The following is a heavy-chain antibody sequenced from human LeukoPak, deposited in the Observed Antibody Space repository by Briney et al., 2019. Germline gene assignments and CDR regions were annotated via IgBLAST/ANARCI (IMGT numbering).Heavy chain of an antibody. CDR2: ISSSSSYI. D-gene: IGHD3-10*01. Sequence: GGSLRLSCAASGFTFSSYSMNWVRQAPGKGLEWVSSISSSSSYIYYADSVKGRFTISRDNAKNSLYLQMNSLRAEDTAVYYCASPPVGYYGSGSYYWTDAFDIWGQGTMVTVSS. CDR3: ASPPVGYYGSGSYYWTDAFDI. J-gene: IGHJ3*02. CDR1: GFTFSSYS. V-gene: IGHV3-21*01.